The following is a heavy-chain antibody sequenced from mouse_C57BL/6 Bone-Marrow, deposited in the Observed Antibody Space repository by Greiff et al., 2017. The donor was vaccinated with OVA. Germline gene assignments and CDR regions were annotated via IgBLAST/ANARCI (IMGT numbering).Heavy chain of an antibody. Sequence: EVQRVESGGDLVKPGGSLKLSCAASGFTFSSYGMSWVRQTPDKRLEWVATISSGGSYTYYPDSVKGRFTISRDNAKNTLYLQMSSLKSEDTAMYYCARHGKGFAYWGQGTLVTVSA. V-gene: IGHV5-6*01. CDR3: ARHGKGFAY. D-gene: IGHD2-1*01. CDR2: ISSGGSYT. J-gene: IGHJ3*01. CDR1: GFTFSSYG.